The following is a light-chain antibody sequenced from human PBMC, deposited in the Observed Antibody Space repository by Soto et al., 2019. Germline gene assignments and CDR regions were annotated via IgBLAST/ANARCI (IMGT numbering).Light chain of an antibody. CDR3: ETWDSHTQV. J-gene: IGLJ2*01. V-gene: IGLV4-60*03. CDR1: SGGIGYI. CDR2: LEGSGTY. Sequence: QSVLTQSSSASAPLGSSVKLTCTLSSGGIGYIYACHQQQPGKAPRYLMKLEGSGTYNKGSGVPDRFSGSTSGADRYLTISSLQSEDEADYYCETWDSHTQVFGGGTKLTVL.